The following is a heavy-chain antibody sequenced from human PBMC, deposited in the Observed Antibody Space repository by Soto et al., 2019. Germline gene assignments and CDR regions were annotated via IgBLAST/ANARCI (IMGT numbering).Heavy chain of an antibody. CDR3: ARTSGDYGLSKYFQH. J-gene: IGHJ1*01. CDR1: GGSXSRGDYY. CDR2: IYYSGTT. V-gene: IGHV4-31*03. D-gene: IGHD4-17*01. Sequence: PSETLSLTCTVSGGSXSRGDYYWSWIRQLPGKGLEWIGYIYYSGTTFHNPSLKSRVSISVDTSKNLFSLKLSSMTAADTAVYYCARTSGDYGLSKYFQHWGQGTLVTVSS.